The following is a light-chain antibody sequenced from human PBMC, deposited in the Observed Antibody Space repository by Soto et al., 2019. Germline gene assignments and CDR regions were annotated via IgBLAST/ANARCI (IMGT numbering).Light chain of an antibody. J-gene: IGKJ1*01. V-gene: IGKV3-20*01. CDR3: LQYGSSPPWT. CDR1: QSVSSSY. Sequence: EIVLTQSPGTLSLSPGERATLSCRASQSVSSSYLGWYQQKPGQAPRLLIYAASSRATGIPDRFSGSGSGTDFTLTISRLEPEDFAVYYCLQYGSSPPWTFGQGTKVEIK. CDR2: AAS.